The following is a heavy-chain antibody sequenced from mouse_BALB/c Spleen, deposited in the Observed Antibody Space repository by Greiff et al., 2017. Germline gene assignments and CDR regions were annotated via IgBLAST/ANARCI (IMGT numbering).Heavy chain of an antibody. Sequence: QVQLQQSGPGLVAPSQSLSITCTVSGFSLTSYGVHWVRQPPGKGLEWLGVIWAGGSTNYNSALMSRMSISKDNSKSQVFLKMNSRQTDDTAKYYCAREDGSSFDYWGQGTTLTVSS. D-gene: IGHD1-1*01. CDR3: AREDGSSFDY. J-gene: IGHJ2*01. CDR1: GFSLTSYG. CDR2: IWAGGST. V-gene: IGHV2-9*02.